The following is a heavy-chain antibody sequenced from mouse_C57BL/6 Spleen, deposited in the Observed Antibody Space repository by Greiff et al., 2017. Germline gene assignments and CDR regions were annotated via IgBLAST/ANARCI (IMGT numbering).Heavy chain of an antibody. CDR3: ARRSYYSNYGGSYYFYY. Sequence: QVQLQQSGAELVKPGASVKISCKASGYAFSSYWMNWVKQRPGKGLEWIGQIYPGDGDTNYNGKFKGKGTLTADKTSSTAYMQLSSLTSEDSAVYFCARRSYYSNYGGSYYFYYWGQGTTLTVSS. V-gene: IGHV1-80*01. CDR1: GYAFSSYW. J-gene: IGHJ2*01. D-gene: IGHD2-5*01. CDR2: IYPGDGDT.